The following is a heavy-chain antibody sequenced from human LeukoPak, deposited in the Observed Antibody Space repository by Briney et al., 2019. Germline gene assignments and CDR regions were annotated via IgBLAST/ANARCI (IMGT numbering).Heavy chain of an antibody. V-gene: IGHV1-3*03. J-gene: IGHJ4*02. CDR3: ARAWSGWYPDY. CDR2: INAGNGNT. D-gene: IGHD6-19*01. Sequence: ASVKVSCKASGYTFTTYGISWVRQAPGQGLEWMGWINAGNGNTKYSQEFQGRVTITRDTSASTAYMELSSLRSEDMAVYYCARAWSGWYPDYWGQGTLVTVSS. CDR1: GYTFTTYG.